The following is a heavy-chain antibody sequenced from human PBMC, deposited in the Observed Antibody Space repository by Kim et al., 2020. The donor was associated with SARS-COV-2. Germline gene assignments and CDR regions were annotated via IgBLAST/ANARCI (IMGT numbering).Heavy chain of an antibody. CDR2: IYYSGST. Sequence: TLSLTCTVSGGSISSGGYYWSWIRQHPGKGLEWIGYIYYSGSTYYNPSLKSRVTISVDTSKNQFSLKLSSVTAADTAVYYCARLAAAGSYYYYYYGMDVWGQGTTVTVSS. J-gene: IGHJ6*02. V-gene: IGHV4-31*03. CDR1: GGSISSGGYY. D-gene: IGHD6-13*01. CDR3: ARLAAAGSYYYYYYGMDV.